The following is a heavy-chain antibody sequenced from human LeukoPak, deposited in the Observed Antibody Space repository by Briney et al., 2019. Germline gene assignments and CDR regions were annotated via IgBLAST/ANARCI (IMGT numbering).Heavy chain of an antibody. Sequence: PSETLSLTCTVSGGSIRSYYWSWIRQPPGKGLEWIGYMYYRGNTNYNPSLKSRVTISVDTSKNQFSLKLSSVTAGDTAVYYCATGVHGIAAAGDYYFGYWGQGTLVTVSS. D-gene: IGHD6-13*01. CDR2: MYYRGNT. J-gene: IGHJ4*02. V-gene: IGHV4-59*01. CDR3: ATGVHGIAAAGDYYFGY. CDR1: GGSIRSYY.